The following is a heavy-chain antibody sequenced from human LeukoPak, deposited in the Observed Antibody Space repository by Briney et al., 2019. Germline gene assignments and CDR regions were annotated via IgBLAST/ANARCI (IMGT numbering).Heavy chain of an antibody. CDR2: IRTDGVTT. CDR1: GFTFSNFA. CDR3: AKDDAWGRYQD. J-gene: IGHJ1*01. V-gene: IGHV3-23*01. D-gene: IGHD3-16*01. Sequence: PGGSLRLSCAASGFTFSNFAVSWVRQAPGKGLEWVSGIRTDGVTTYYADSVKGRFTISRDNSKSTLYLQMSSLGAEDTAVYFCAKDDAWGRYQDWGQGTLVTVSS.